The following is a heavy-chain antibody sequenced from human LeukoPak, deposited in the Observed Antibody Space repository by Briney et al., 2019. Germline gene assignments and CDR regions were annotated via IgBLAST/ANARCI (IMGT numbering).Heavy chain of an antibody. D-gene: IGHD3-9*01. V-gene: IGHV4-34*01. CDR3: ARAGSYYDILTGSNWFDP. J-gene: IGHJ5*02. Sequence: SQTLSLTCAVYGGSLSGYYWSWIRQPPGKGLEWIGYIYHSGSTYYNPSLKSRVTIPVDRSKNQFSLKLSSVTAADTAVYYCARAGSYYDILTGSNWFDPWGQGTLVTVSS. CDR1: GGSLSGYY. CDR2: IYHSGST.